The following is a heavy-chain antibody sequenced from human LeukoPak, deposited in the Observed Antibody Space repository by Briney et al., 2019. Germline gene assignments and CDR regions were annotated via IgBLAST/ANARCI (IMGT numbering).Heavy chain of an antibody. J-gene: IGHJ6*02. V-gene: IGHV3-48*03. D-gene: IGHD3-3*01. CDR3: ARARGLKVFGVVTPLSYGMDV. CDR2: ISSIGSTI. CDR1: GFTFSSYE. Sequence: GGSLRLSCAASGFTFSSYEMNWVRQAPGKGLEWVSYISSIGSTIYYADAVKGRFTISRDNAKNSLYLQMNSLRAEDTAVYYCARARGLKVFGVVTPLSYGMDVWGQGTTVTVSS.